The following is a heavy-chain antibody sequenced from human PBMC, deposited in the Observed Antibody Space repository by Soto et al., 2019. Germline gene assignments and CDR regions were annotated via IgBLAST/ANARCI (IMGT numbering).Heavy chain of an antibody. Sequence: PSDTLSLTCAVYGGSISSNKWWSWVRQPPGKGLQWIGEIYHSGSTNYNPSLNRRVTISLDKSKNQFSLKLTSVTAADSAVYYCARDDHIVVVPTSLGAMDVWGQGTTVTVYS. J-gene: IGHJ6*02. CDR1: GGSISSNKW. CDR3: ARDDHIVVVPTSLGAMDV. V-gene: IGHV4-4*02. CDR2: IYHSGST. D-gene: IGHD2-2*01.